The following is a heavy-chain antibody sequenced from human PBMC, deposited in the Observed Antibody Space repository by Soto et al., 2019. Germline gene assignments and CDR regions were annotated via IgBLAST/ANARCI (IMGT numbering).Heavy chain of an antibody. V-gene: IGHV4-4*02. D-gene: IGHD6-6*01. Sequence: QVQLQESGPGLVKPSGTLSLTCAVSSGSISSSNWWSWDRQPPGTGLDWIGEIYHSGSTNYNPSLNSRVTISVDKSKNQFSLKLSSVTAADTAVYYCAREARRHGYYYYYMDVWGKGTTVTVSS. CDR1: SGSISSSNW. CDR2: IYHSGST. CDR3: AREARRHGYYYYYMDV. J-gene: IGHJ6*03.